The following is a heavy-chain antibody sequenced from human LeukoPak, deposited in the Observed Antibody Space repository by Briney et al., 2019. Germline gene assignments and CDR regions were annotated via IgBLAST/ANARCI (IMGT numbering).Heavy chain of an antibody. J-gene: IGHJ4*02. V-gene: IGHV3-30-3*01. CDR2: ISYDGSNK. D-gene: IGHD3-10*01. Sequence: GRSLRLSCVASGFTFSSYAMHWVRQAPGKGLEWVAVISYDGSNKYYADSVKGRFTISRDNSKNTLYLQMNSLRAEDTAVYYCARAHGSGSCIDYWGQGTLVTASS. CDR3: ARAHGSGSCIDY. CDR1: GFTFSSYA.